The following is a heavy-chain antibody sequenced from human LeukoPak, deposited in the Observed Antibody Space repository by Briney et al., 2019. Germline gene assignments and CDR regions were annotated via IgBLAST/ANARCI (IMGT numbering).Heavy chain of an antibody. V-gene: IGHV4-4*07. CDR1: GGPLSSYY. CDR2: NYTSGSN. D-gene: IGHD7-27*01. Sequence: NPSETLSLTCTVSGGPLSSYYWSWIPQPAGKGLEWIGRNYTSGSNKYEPGHKSRVTMYVDTSQNEFPLELSSVTAADTATYYCARGQETYPGATWYKWFDPWGKGNLVSVS. CDR3: ARGQETYPGATWYKWFDP. J-gene: IGHJ5*02.